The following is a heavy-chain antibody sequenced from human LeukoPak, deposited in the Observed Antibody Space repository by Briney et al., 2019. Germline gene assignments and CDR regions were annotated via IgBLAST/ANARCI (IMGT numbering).Heavy chain of an antibody. D-gene: IGHD1-14*01. V-gene: IGHV3-23*01. J-gene: IGHJ4*02. CDR1: GLTFSNYA. CDR3: AKDYRGSGEVGETGPLDY. CDR2: IDQSGGYI. Sequence: PGGSLRLSCTASGLTFSNYAMSWVRQAPAKGLEWVAGIDQSGGYIHYADSVKGRFTISRDNSKNTLHLQMSSLRAEDTAVYYCAKDYRGSGEVGETGPLDYWGQGTLVTFSS.